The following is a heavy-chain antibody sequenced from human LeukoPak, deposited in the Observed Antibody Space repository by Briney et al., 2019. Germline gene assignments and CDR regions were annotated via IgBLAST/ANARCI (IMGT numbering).Heavy chain of an antibody. CDR1: GGTFSSYA. D-gene: IGHD5-18*01. CDR2: IIPIFGTA. Sequence: VASVKVSCKASGGTFSSYAISWVRQAPGQGLEWMGGIIPIFGTANYAQKFQGRVTITADESTSTAYMELSSLRSEDTAVYYCARSGRRGAVDTAMVTPWGQGTLVTVSS. CDR3: ARSGRRGAVDTAMVTP. V-gene: IGHV1-69*13. J-gene: IGHJ5*02.